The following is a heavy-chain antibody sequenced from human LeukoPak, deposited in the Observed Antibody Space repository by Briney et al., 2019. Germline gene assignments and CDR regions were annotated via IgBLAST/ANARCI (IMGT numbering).Heavy chain of an antibody. D-gene: IGHD3-3*01. CDR2: IYWVDDK. CDR3: AHKFLTAAGDAFDI. J-gene: IGHJ3*02. CDR1: GFSLRTRGGS. Sequence: SGPTLLHPTQTLTLTCTFSGFSLRTRGGSGGWIRQPPGKALEWLALIYWVDDKRYNPSLKSRLTITKHTSKNQVVLTMTNMDPVDTATYYCAHKFLTAAGDAFDIWGQGTLVTVSS. V-gene: IGHV2-5*02.